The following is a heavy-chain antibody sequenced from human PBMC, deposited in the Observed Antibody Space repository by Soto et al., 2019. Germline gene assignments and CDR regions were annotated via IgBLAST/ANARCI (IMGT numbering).Heavy chain of an antibody. CDR1: GYSFTDYG. CDR3: ARAKRITGDFDY. V-gene: IGHV1-18*01. J-gene: IGHJ4*02. CDR2: ISGKNGGT. D-gene: IGHD3-3*01. Sequence: QVHLEQSGPVVKKPGASVKVSCKASGYSFTDYGVTWVRQAPGQGLEWMGWISGKNGGTNYAQELQGRVTMTTDTSTKTVYLEMRSLKSDDTAVYYCARAKRITGDFDYWGQGTLVAVSS.